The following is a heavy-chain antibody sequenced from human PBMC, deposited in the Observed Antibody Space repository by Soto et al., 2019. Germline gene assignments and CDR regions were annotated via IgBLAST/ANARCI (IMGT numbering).Heavy chain of an antibody. CDR2: ISYDGSNK. V-gene: IGHV3-30*18. CDR3: AKDRYLLYYYGMDV. D-gene: IGHD1-26*01. J-gene: IGHJ6*02. CDR1: GFTFSSYG. Sequence: SLRLSCAASGFTFSSYGMHRVRQAPGKGLEWVAVISYDGSNKYYADSVKGRFTISRDNSKNTLYLQMNSLRAEDTAVYYCAKDRYLLYYYGMDVWGQGTTVTVSS.